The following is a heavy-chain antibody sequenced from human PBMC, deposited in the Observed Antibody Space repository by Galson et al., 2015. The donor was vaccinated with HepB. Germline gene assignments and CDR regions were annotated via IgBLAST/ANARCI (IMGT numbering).Heavy chain of an antibody. CDR1: GSTFSSYA. J-gene: IGHJ6*02. CDR3: ARDHRAWIQLYYYGMDV. D-gene: IGHD5-18*01. CDR2: ISGSGGST. V-gene: IGHV3-23*01. Sequence: SLRLSCAASGSTFSSYAMSWVRQAPGKGLEWVSAISGSGGSTYYADSVKGRFTISGDNAKNSLYLQMNSLRAEDTAVYYCARDHRAWIQLYYYGMDVWGQGTTVTVSS.